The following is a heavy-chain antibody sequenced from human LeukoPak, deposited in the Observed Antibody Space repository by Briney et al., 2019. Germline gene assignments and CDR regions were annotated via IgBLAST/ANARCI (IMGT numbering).Heavy chain of an antibody. Sequence: PSETLSLTCTVSGGSISSYYWNWIRQPPGKGLEWIGGVFYSGTTYYNPSLKSRVTISVDTSKNQFSLQLRSVTAADTAVYYCARGGYQQTSTFDFWGQGTLVTVSS. CDR3: ARGGYQQTSTFDF. CDR2: VFYSGTT. V-gene: IGHV4-59*12. J-gene: IGHJ4*02. D-gene: IGHD5-18*01. CDR1: GGSISSYY.